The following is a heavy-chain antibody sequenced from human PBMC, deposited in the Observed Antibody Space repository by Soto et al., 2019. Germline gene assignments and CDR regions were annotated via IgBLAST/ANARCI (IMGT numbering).Heavy chain of an antibody. J-gene: IGHJ5*02. CDR2: IYHGGST. CDR3: ARVGPWVPYYYASSPYTFENWFDP. Sequence: LSLTCAVSGYSISSGYYWGWLRQPPGKGLEWIASIYHGGSTYYNPSLNSRVTLSIDMTNNHVSLILNSVTAADTAVYYCARVGPWVPYYYASSPYTFENWFDPWGQGTLVTVSS. D-gene: IGHD3-22*01. V-gene: IGHV4-38-2*01. CDR1: GYSISSGYY.